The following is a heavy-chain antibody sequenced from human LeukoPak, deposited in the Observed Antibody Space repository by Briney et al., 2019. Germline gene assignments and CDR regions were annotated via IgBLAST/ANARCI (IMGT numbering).Heavy chain of an antibody. CDR1: GFTFTSSA. CDR2: IVVDSGNT. J-gene: IGHJ4*02. D-gene: IGHD1-26*01. Sequence: SAKVSCKASGFTFTSSAMQWVRQARGQRLEWIGWIVVDSGNTNYAQKFQERVTITRDMSTSTAYMELSSLRSEDTAVYYCAAEDRSGSCSPFDYWGQGTLVTVSS. CDR3: AAEDRSGSCSPFDY. V-gene: IGHV1-58*02.